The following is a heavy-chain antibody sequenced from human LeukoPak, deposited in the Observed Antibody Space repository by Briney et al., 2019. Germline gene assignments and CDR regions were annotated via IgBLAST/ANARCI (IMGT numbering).Heavy chain of an antibody. CDR3: TTREIVVEPAQTSMVRGVLWRSDF. J-gene: IGHJ4*01. CDR2: FDPKEGER. Sequence: ASVKVSCKVSGDTLTELSMHWVRQAPGKGVEWMGGFDPKEGERVYAQNFQGRFTMTEDTSSGTAYMELNSLRSEDTAVYYCTTREIVVEPAQTSMVRGVLWRSDFWGHGTLVTVSS. V-gene: IGHV1-24*01. D-gene: IGHD3-10*01. CDR1: GDTLTELS.